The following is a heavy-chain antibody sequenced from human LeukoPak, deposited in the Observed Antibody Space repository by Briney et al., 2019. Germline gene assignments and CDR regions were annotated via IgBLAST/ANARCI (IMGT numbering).Heavy chain of an antibody. J-gene: IGHJ5*02. Sequence: SVKVSCNASGGTFSSYAISWVRQAPGQGLEWMGGIIPIFVTANYAQKFQGRVTITAAKSTRAVYMELSSLRSEDTAVYYCARDQRYFDWLLEDNWFDPWGQGTLVSVSS. CDR3: ARDQRYFDWLLEDNWFDP. CDR1: GGTFSSYA. CDR2: IIPIFVTA. D-gene: IGHD3-9*01. V-gene: IGHV1-69*06.